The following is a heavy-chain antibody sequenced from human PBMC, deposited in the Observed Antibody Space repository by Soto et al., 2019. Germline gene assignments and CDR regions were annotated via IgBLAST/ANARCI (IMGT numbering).Heavy chain of an antibody. CDR1: GITFSDYY. CDR2: ISSRGHYT. V-gene: IGHV3-11*05. J-gene: IGHJ6*02. Sequence: QVQLVESGGGLVKPGGSLRLSCAASGITFSDYYMSWIRQAPGKGLEWVSYISSRGHYTEHADSGRDRFTTSRDNARNSPYLQMNSRRVDDTAVYYCARDLDGMDVWGQGTTVTVSS. CDR3: ARDLDGMDV.